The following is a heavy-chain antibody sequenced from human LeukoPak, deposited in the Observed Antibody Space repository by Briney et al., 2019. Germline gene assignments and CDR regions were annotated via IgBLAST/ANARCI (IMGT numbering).Heavy chain of an antibody. J-gene: IGHJ4*02. CDR3: ARTANFAVGYYIDY. CDR1: GFTFSSYT. V-gene: IGHV3-21*01. CDR2: ISGSSRHK. Sequence: GGSLRLSCAAFGFTFSSYTMNWVRQAPGKGLEWVSSISGSSRHKYYADSVKGRFTISRDNAKNSLYLQMNSLRAEDTAVYYCARTANFAVGYYIDYWGQGTLVTVSS. D-gene: IGHD3-3*01.